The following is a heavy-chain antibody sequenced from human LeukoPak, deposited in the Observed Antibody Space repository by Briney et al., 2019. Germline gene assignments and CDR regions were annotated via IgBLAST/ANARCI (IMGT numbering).Heavy chain of an antibody. CDR2: IYSGGST. J-gene: IGHJ4*02. CDR3: ASLSLGHY. CDR1: GFTVSNNY. D-gene: IGHD6-6*01. Sequence: GRSLRLSCAASGFTVSNNYMSWVRQAPGKGLEWVSVIYSGGSTYYADSVKGRFTISRDTSKNTLSLQMNSLRAEDTAVYYCASLSLGHYWGQGTLVTVSS. V-gene: IGHV3-53*01.